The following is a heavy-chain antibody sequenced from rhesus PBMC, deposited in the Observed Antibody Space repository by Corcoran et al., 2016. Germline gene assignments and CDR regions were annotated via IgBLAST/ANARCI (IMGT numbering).Heavy chain of an antibody. CDR1: GASISYNW. Sequence: QVQLQESGRGLVTPSETLSLPCTVSGASISYNWWSWIRQPPGKGRAWIGEINGNGGNTNDNPTRKSRVTISKDASKNQFSLKMTAVTAADTALYYCARDEHSPGWALDVWGRGVLVTVSS. V-gene: IGHV4-80*01. CDR2: INGNGGNT. CDR3: ARDEHSPGWALDV. J-gene: IGHJ5-2*02. D-gene: IGHD6-31*01.